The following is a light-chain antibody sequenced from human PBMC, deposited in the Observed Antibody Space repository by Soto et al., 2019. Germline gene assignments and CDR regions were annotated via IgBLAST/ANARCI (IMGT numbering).Light chain of an antibody. J-gene: IGLJ3*02. CDR2: NTN. V-gene: IGLV8-61*01. CDR3: VLYMGTGIWV. Sequence: QTVVTQEPSFSVSPGGTVTLTCGLSSGSVSSSYYPSWYQQTPGQAPRTLIYNTNTRSSGVPDRFSGSTLGNKAALTITGGQADDESDYYCVLYMGTGIWVFGGGTKLTVL. CDR1: SGSVSSSYY.